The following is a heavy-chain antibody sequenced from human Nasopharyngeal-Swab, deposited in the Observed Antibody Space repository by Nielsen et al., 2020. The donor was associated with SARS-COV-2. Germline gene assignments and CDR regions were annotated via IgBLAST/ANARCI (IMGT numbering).Heavy chain of an antibody. Sequence: PTLVKPTETLTLTCTVSGFSLSNARLGVSWIRQPPGKALEWLAHIFSNDEKSYSTSLKSRLTISKDTSKSQVVLTMTNMDPVDTATYYCARIVNSYFDFWSGYTDAFDIWGQGTMVTVSS. CDR1: GFSLSNARLG. J-gene: IGHJ3*02. CDR3: ARIVNSYFDFWSGYTDAFDI. CDR2: IFSNDEK. V-gene: IGHV2-26*01. D-gene: IGHD3-3*01.